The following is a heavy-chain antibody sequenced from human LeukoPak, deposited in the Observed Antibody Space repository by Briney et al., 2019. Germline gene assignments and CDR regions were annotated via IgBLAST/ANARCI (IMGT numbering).Heavy chain of an antibody. CDR2: ICYGGSNK. J-gene: IGHJ3*02. V-gene: IGHV3-33*01. CDR3: ARDGGYGEGGDAFDI. Sequence: GRTLRLSCAASGGTFSSYYRHWVRQPPGKGLEWVAGICYGGSNKYYAASVKGRFTISRDNSTNTLSPQMNSLRAEDTAVYYCARDGGYGEGGDAFDIWGQGTMVTVSS. CDR1: GGTFSSYY. D-gene: IGHD4-17*01.